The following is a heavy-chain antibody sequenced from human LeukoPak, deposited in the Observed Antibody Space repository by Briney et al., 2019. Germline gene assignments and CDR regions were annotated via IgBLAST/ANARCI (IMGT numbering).Heavy chain of an antibody. Sequence: SETLSLTCTVSGGSISSSSYYWGWIRQPPGKGLEWIGSIYYSGSTYYNPSLKSRVTISVDTSKNQFSLKLSSVTAADTAVYYCARVCYDSSGYYYFFDCWGQGTLVTVSS. V-gene: IGHV4-39*07. CDR2: IYYSGST. J-gene: IGHJ4*02. D-gene: IGHD3-22*01. CDR3: ARVCYDSSGYYYFFDC. CDR1: GGSISSSSYY.